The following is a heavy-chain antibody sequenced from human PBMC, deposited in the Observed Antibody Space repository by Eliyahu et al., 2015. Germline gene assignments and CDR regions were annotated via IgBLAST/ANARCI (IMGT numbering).Heavy chain of an antibody. CDR1: GFXLSTSGVG. D-gene: IGHD4-17*01. CDR2: IYWDDNK. CDR3: AHGGYGDYVGGLKH. J-gene: IGHJ4*01. V-gene: IGHV2-5*02. Sequence: QITLKESGPTLVKPTQTLTLTCTXXGFXLSTSGVGVGWIRQPPXKALEWLALIYWDDNKRYSPSLTTRLTIXXDTSKNQVVLTVTXMDPVDTATYYCAHGGYGDYVGGLKHWGXGTLVTVSS.